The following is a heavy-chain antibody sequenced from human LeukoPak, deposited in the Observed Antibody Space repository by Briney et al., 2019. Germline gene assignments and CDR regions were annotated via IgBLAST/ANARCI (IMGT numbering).Heavy chain of an antibody. V-gene: IGHV1-46*01. J-gene: IGHJ4*02. CDR3: ARDENSGSYYVGFDY. D-gene: IGHD1-26*01. CDR1: GYTFTSYY. CDR2: INPSGGST. Sequence: ASVKVSCKASGYTFTSYYMHWVRQAPGQGLEWMGIINPSGGSTSYAQKFQGRVTMTRDMSTSTVYMELSSLRSEDTAVYYCARDENSGSYYVGFDYWGQGTLVTVSS.